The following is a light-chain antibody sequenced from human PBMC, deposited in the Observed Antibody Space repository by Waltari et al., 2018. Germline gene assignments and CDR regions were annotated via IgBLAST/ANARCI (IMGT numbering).Light chain of an antibody. CDR2: KVS. V-gene: IGKV2-30*01. Sequence: DVVMTQSPLSLPVTLGQPASISCRSTQSLVYSDGNTYLSWFQQRPGQSPRRLIYKVSNRDSGVPDRFSGSGSGTVFTLKISRVEAEDVGSYYCMQGTHWPRTFGPGTKVEIK. CDR1: QSLVYSDGNTY. J-gene: IGKJ1*01. CDR3: MQGTHWPRT.